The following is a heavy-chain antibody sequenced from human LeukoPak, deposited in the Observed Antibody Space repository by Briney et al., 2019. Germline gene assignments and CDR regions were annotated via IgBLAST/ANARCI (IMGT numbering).Heavy chain of an antibody. V-gene: IGHV3-7*01. J-gene: IGHJ6*03. CDR2: IKQDGSEK. D-gene: IGHD3-9*01. Sequence: GRSLRLSCVASGFSFNTYAIHWVRQAPGKGLEWVANIKQDGSEKYYVDSVKGRFTISRDNAKNSLYLQMNSLRAEDTAVYYCARDQRYFDWYRYYYYMDVWGKGTTVTISS. CDR1: GFSFNTYA. CDR3: ARDQRYFDWYRYYYYMDV.